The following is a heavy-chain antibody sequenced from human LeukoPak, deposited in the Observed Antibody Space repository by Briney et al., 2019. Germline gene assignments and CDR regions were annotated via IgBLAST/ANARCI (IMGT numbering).Heavy chain of an antibody. D-gene: IGHD5-24*01. Sequence: ASVKVSCKASGYTFTGYYMRWVRQAPGQGLEWMGWINPNSGGTNYAQKFQGRVTMTRDTSISTAYMELSRLRSDDTAVYYCARALRDGYNSVDYWGQGTLVTVSS. J-gene: IGHJ4*02. CDR3: ARALRDGYNSVDY. V-gene: IGHV1-2*02. CDR2: INPNSGGT. CDR1: GYTFTGYY.